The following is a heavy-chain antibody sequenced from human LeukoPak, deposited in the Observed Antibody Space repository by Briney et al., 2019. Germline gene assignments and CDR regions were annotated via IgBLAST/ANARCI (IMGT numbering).Heavy chain of an antibody. CDR2: IIPIFATA. CDR1: LGTFSSYA. CDR3: ARAEGSYAFDI. J-gene: IGHJ3*02. Sequence: SAVNVSCKASLGTFSSYAISWVRQAPGQGREWMGWIIPIFATANHAQKLQGTVTTTTDEAPYTAHMEPSSRRWYETAVYYGARAEGSYAFDIWGQGTVVTVSS. V-gene: IGHV1-69*05.